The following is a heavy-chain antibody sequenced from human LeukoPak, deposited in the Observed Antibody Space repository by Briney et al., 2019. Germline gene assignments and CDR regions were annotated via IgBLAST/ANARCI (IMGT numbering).Heavy chain of an antibody. V-gene: IGHV4-59*01. D-gene: IGHD3-22*01. J-gene: IGHJ4*02. CDR3: ARQRYYYDSSGYWDYFDY. CDR2: IYYSGST. CDR1: GGSISSYY. Sequence: PSETLSLTCTVSGGSISSYYWSWIRQPPGKGLEWIGYIYYSGSTNYNPSLKSRVTISVDTSKNQFSLKLSSVTAADTAVYYCARQRYYYDSSGYWDYFDYWGQGTLVTVSS.